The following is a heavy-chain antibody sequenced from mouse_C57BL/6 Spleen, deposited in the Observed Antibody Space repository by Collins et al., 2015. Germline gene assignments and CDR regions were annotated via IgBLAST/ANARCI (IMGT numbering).Heavy chain of an antibody. V-gene: IGHV1-55*01. CDR2: IYPGSGST. D-gene: IGHD2-5*01. J-gene: IGHJ4*01. CDR3: ARQTYYSNYDYAMDY. Sequence: QVQLQQPGAELVKPGASVKMSCKASGYTFTSYWITWVKQRPGQGLEWIGDIYPGSGSTNYNEKFQEQGHTDCRHILPSTAYMQLSSLTSEDSAVYYCARQTYYSNYDYAMDYWGQGTSVTVSS. CDR1: GYTFTSYW.